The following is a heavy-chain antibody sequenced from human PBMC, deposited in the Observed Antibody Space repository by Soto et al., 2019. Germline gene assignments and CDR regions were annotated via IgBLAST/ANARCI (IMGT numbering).Heavy chain of an antibody. CDR1: GFTFSSYA. V-gene: IGHV3-23*01. Sequence: GGSLRLSCAASGFTFSSYAMSWVRQAPGKGLEWVSAISGSGGSTYYADSVKGRFTISRDNSKNTLYLQMNSLRAEDTAVYYCAKWWRGDSSGYYAPGPSHYYYYGMDVWGQGTTVTVSS. J-gene: IGHJ6*02. CDR2: ISGSGGST. D-gene: IGHD3-22*01. CDR3: AKWWRGDSSGYYAPGPSHYYYYGMDV.